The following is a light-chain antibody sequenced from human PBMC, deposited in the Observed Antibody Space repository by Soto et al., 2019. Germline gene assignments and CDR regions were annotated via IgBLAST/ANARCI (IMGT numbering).Light chain of an antibody. J-gene: IGKJ1*01. CDR2: KAS. Sequence: IQMTQSPSTLSASVGDRVTITCRASQSISSWLAWYQQKPGKAPKLLIYKASSLESGVPSRFSGSGSGTEFTLTISSLQPDDFATYYCQQYNSQGTFGQGTKV. CDR1: QSISSW. V-gene: IGKV1-5*03. CDR3: QQYNSQGT.